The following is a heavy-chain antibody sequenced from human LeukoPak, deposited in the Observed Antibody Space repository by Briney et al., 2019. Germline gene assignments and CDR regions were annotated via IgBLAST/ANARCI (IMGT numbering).Heavy chain of an antibody. J-gene: IGHJ3*02. V-gene: IGHV4-59*01. CDR3: ARVGGGRDGYNYRAFDI. D-gene: IGHD5-24*01. CDR2: IYYGGST. CDR1: GGSISSYY. Sequence: SETLSLTCTVSGGSISSYYWSWIRQPPGKGLEWIGYIYYGGSTNFNPSLKSRVTISVDTSKNQFSLKLSSVTAADTAVYYCARVGGGRDGYNYRAFDIWGQGTMVTVSS.